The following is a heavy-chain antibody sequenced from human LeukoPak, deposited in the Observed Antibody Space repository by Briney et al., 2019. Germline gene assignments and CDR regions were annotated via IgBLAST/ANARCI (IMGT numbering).Heavy chain of an antibody. V-gene: IGHV1-69*13. CDR3: ASRPIAAAADVAFDY. CDR1: GGTFSSYA. CDR2: IIPIFGTA. J-gene: IGHJ4*02. D-gene: IGHD6-13*01. Sequence: ASVKVSCKASGGTFSSYAISWVRQAPGQVLEWKGGIIPIFGTANYAQKFQGRVTITADESTSTAYMGLSSLRSEDTAVYYCASRPIAAAADVAFDYWGQGTPVTVSS.